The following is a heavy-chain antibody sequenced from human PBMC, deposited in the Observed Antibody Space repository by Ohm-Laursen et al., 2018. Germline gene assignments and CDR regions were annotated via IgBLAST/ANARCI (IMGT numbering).Heavy chain of an antibody. CDR1: GFSFSTYS. J-gene: IGHJ6*02. V-gene: IGHV3-48*01. D-gene: IGHD4/OR15-4a*01. CDR3: AREQFDYNVPLPRGGMDV. CDR2: VSGSGYTK. Sequence: SLRLSCSASGFSFSTYSMNWVRQAPGKGLEWVSHVSGSGYTKYYGDSVKGRFTISRDSAENSLYLQMNSLRADDTAVYYCAREQFDYNVPLPRGGMDVWGQGTTVTVSS.